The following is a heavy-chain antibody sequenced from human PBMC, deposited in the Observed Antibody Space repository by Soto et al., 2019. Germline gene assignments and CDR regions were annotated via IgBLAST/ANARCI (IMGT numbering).Heavy chain of an antibody. Sequence: EVQLVESGGGLVQPGGSLRLSCAASGFTFSHYWMSWVRQAPGEGLEWVANIKQDGSENSYVDSVKGRFTISRDNAKNSVYLHMNSLRAEDTAVYYCARGRYCSGGRCYFDYWGQGTPVTVSS. D-gene: IGHD2-15*01. CDR3: ARGRYCSGGRCYFDY. CDR1: GFTFSHYW. CDR2: IKQDGSEN. V-gene: IGHV3-7*04. J-gene: IGHJ4*02.